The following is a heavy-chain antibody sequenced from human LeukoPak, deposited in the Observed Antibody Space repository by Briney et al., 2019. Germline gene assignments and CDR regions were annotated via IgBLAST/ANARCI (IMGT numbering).Heavy chain of an antibody. D-gene: IGHD3-3*01. CDR3: ARVDLEGYYYYYMDV. J-gene: IGHJ6*03. Sequence: GGSLRLSCAASGFIVSSNYMSWVRQAPGKGLEWVSVIYSGGRTYYADSVKGRFTISRDNSKNTLYLQMNSLRAQDTAVYYCARVDLEGYYYYYMDVWGKGTTVTVSS. V-gene: IGHV3-53*01. CDR2: IYSGGRT. CDR1: GFIVSSNY.